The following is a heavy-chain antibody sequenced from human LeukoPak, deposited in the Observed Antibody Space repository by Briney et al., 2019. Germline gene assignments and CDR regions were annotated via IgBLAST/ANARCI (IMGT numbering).Heavy chain of an antibody. CDR2: IRYDGSNK. D-gene: IGHD3-16*02. V-gene: IGHV3-30*02. Sequence: GGSLRLSCAASGFTFSSYGMHWVRQAPGKGLEWVAFIRYDGSNKYYADSVKGRFTISRDNSKNTLYLQMNSLRAEDTAVYYCAKEGKGYYDYVWGSYRLGPFDYWGQGTLVTVSS. J-gene: IGHJ4*02. CDR3: AKEGKGYYDYVWGSYRLGPFDY. CDR1: GFTFSSYG.